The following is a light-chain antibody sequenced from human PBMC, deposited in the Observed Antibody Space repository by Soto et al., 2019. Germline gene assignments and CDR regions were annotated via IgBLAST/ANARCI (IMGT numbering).Light chain of an antibody. J-gene: IGKJ5*01. V-gene: IGKV3-15*01. CDR3: QQYNNWPFIT. Sequence: IVMTQSPPTLSVSPGERATFSCRASQSVNTNLAWYQLKPGQAPRLLVYGASIRATGIPARFSGSGSGTEYSLTISSLQSEDFAVYYCQQYNNWPFITFGQGTRLEIK. CDR1: QSVNTN. CDR2: GAS.